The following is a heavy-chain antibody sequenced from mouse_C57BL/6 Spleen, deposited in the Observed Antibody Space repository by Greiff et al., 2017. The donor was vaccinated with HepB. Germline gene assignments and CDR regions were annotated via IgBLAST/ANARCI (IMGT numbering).Heavy chain of an antibody. CDR1: GFSLTSYG. V-gene: IGHV2-5*01. CDR2: IWRGGST. CDR3: AKNGDDFAWFAY. D-gene: IGHD2-4*01. J-gene: IGHJ3*01. Sequence: VQRVESGPGLVQPSQSLSITCTVSGFSLTSYGVHWVRQSPGKGLEWLGVIWRGGSTDYNAAFMSRLSITKDNSKSQVFFKMNSLQADDTAIYYCAKNGDDFAWFAYWGQGTLVTVSA.